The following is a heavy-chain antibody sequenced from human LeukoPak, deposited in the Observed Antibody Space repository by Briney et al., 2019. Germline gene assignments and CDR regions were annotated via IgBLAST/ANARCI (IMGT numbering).Heavy chain of an antibody. CDR1: GFTFSSYG. D-gene: IGHD5-12*01. CDR2: ISYDGSNK. V-gene: IGHV3-30*18. CDR3: AKDADSGYGPDRGVDY. Sequence: GGSLRLSCAASGFTFSSYGMHWVRQAPGKRLEWVAVISYDGSNKYYADSVKGRFTISRDNSKNTLYLQMNSLRAEDTAVYYCAKDADSGYGPDRGVDYWGQGTLATVSS. J-gene: IGHJ4*02.